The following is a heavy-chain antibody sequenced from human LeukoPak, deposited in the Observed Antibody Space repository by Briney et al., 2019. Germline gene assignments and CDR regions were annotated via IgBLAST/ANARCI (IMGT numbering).Heavy chain of an antibody. CDR2: INPNSGGT. J-gene: IGHJ4*02. CDR1: GYTFTGYY. V-gene: IGHV1-2*02. D-gene: IGHD2-2*01. CDR3: AKGGDQLLGYLGY. Sequence: ASVKVSCKASGYTFTGYYMHLVRQAPGQGLEWMGWINPNSGGTNYAQNFQGRVTMTRDTSLSTAYMGLGRLRYADRDVYYCAKGGDQLLGYLGYWGQGTLVSVSS.